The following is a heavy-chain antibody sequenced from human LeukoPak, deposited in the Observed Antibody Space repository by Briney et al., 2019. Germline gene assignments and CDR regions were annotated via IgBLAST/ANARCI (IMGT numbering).Heavy chain of an antibody. CDR2: IYHSGST. CDR3: ARGKVAAAGTVSYFDY. CDR1: GGSISSGGYS. J-gene: IGHJ4*02. V-gene: IGHV4-30-2*01. D-gene: IGHD6-13*01. Sequence: SETLSLTCAVSGGSISSGGYSWSWIRQPPGKGLEWIGYIYHSGSTYYNPSLKSRVTISVDRSKNQFSLKLSSVTAADTAVYYCARGKVAAAGTVSYFDYWGQGTLVTVSS.